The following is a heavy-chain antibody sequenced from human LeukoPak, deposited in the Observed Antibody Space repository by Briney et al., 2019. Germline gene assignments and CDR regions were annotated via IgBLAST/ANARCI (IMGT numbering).Heavy chain of an antibody. D-gene: IGHD3-10*01. CDR3: ARFWLNLQRTYYYGSGSPWGMDV. J-gene: IGHJ6*02. Sequence: GASVKVSCKASGYTFTSYGISWVRQAPGQGLEWMGWISAYNGNTNYAQKLQGRVTMTTDTSTSTAYMELRSLRSDDTAVYYCARFWLNLQRTYYYGSGSPWGMDVWGQGTTVTVSS. CDR1: GYTFTSYG. V-gene: IGHV1-18*01. CDR2: ISAYNGNT.